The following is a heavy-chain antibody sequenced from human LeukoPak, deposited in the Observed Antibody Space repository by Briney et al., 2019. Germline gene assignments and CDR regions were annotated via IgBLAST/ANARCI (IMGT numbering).Heavy chain of an antibody. CDR2: INPNSGGT. J-gene: IGHJ4*02. CDR1: VYTFTGYY. V-gene: IGHV1-2*02. CDR3: ARDRYDSSGTLDY. Sequence: ASVTVSCKASVYTFTGYYMHWVRQAPGQGLEWMGWINPNSGGTNYAQKFQGRVTMTRDTSISTAYMELSRLRSDDTAVYYCARDRYDSSGTLDYWGQGTLVTVSS. D-gene: IGHD3-22*01.